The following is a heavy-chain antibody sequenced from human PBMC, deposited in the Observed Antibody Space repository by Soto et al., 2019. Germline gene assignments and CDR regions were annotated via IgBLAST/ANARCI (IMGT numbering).Heavy chain of an antibody. J-gene: IGHJ5*02. D-gene: IGHD1-26*01. V-gene: IGHV3-13*01. CDR3: AGIVGCHIP. CDR1: GFTFSTYD. CDR2: IASTGLT. Sequence: EVQFVESGGGLVQPGGSLRLSCGTSGFTFSTYDMHWVRQATGKGLEWVSAIASTGLTYYSDSVRGRFTISRENDKNSFYLQMNNLRAGDTAVYYCAGIVGCHIPWGQGTQVTVSP.